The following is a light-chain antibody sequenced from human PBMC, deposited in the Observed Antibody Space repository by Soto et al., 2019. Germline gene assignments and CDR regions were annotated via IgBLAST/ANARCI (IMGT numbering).Light chain of an antibody. V-gene: IGKV2-28*01. J-gene: IGKJ5*01. CDR1: RSLLHSNGYNY. CDR3: MQALQTPIT. CDR2: LGS. Sequence: DIVMTQSPLSLPVTPGEPASISCXASRSLLHSNGYNYLDWYLQKPGQSPQLLIYLGSNRASGVPDRFSGSGSGTDFTLKISRVEAEDVGVYYCMQALQTPITFGQGTRLEIK.